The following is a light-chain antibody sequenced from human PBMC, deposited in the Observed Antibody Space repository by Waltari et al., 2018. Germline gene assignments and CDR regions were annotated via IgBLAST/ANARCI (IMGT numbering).Light chain of an antibody. V-gene: IGKV1-39*01. CDR3: QQSYSTPPFT. CDR1: QSISSY. Sequence: DIQMTQSPSSLSASVGDRVTITCRASQSISSYLNWYQQKPGKAPKILIYAASSLQSGVPSRFSGSGAVTEFTLTISCLQPEDFATYYCQQSYSTPPFTFGQGTKLDIK. CDR2: AAS. J-gene: IGKJ2*01.